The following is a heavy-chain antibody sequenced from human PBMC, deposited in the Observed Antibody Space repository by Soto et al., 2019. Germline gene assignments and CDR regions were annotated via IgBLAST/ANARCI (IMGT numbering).Heavy chain of an antibody. D-gene: IGHD2-15*01. J-gene: IGHJ6*02. CDR1: GGSIRSTNW. V-gene: IGHV4-4*02. Sequence: SETLSLTCVVSGGSIRSTNWWAWVRQTPGKGLEWIGEVYHNGTSNYNPSLKGRATISVDRSKDQVSLRLNSVIDADTAVYYCARDLDRYCSVASCHAMDVWGQGTPVTVSS. CDR2: VYHNGTS. CDR3: ARDLDRYCSVASCHAMDV.